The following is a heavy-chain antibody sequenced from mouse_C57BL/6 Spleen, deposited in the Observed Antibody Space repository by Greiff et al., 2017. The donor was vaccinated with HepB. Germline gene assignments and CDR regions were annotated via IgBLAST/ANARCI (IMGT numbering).Heavy chain of an antibody. J-gene: IGHJ2*01. CDR2: INPNNGGT. CDR3: ARSRYSNYDY. V-gene: IGHV1-26*01. CDR1: GYTFTDYY. Sequence: VQLQQSGPELVKPGASVKISCKASGYTFTDYYMNWVKQSHGKSLEWIGDINPNNGGTSYNQKFKGKATLTVDKSSSTAYMELRSLTSEDSAVYYCARSRYSNYDYWGQGTTLTVSS. D-gene: IGHD2-5*01.